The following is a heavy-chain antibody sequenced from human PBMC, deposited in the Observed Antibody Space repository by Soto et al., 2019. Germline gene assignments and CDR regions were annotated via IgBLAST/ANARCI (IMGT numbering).Heavy chain of an antibody. J-gene: IGHJ6*02. D-gene: IGHD1-7*01. V-gene: IGHV4-30-4*02. CDR1: GGSISSGDYY. CDR2: IYYSGST. CDR3: ARVSYNWNYDYYYYGMDV. Sequence: SETLSLTCTVSGGSISSGDYYWSWIRQPPGKGLEWIGYIYYSGSTYYNPSLKSRVTISVDTSKNQFSLKLSSVTAADTAVYYCARVSYNWNYDYYYYGMDVWGQGTTVTVSS.